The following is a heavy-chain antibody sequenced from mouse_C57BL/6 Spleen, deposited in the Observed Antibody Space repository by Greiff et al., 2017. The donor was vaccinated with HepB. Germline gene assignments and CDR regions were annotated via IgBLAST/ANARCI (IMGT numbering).Heavy chain of an antibody. J-gene: IGHJ2*01. D-gene: IGHD1-1*01. Sequence: EVQRVESGGGLVKPGGSLKLSCAASGFTFSDYGMHWVRQAPEKGLEWVAYISSGSSTIYYADTVKGRFTISRDNAKNTLCLQMTSLRSEDTAMYYCARGGTTGGYFDYWGQGTTLTVSS. V-gene: IGHV5-17*01. CDR2: ISSGSSTI. CDR3: ARGGTTGGYFDY. CDR1: GFTFSDYG.